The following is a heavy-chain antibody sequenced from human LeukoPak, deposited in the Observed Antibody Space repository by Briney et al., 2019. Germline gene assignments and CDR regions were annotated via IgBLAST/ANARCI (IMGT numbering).Heavy chain of an antibody. D-gene: IGHD6-13*01. CDR3: AREESSLVLGGLAY. Sequence: GRSLRLSCAASGFPSSNYGIHWVRQAPGKGLEWVTFIQTDGNTKYYADSVRGRFTISRDNSKNTVSLQMNSLRAEDTAVYYCAREESSLVLGGLAYWGQGTLVTVSS. V-gene: IGHV3-33*01. CDR1: GFPSSNYG. J-gene: IGHJ4*02. CDR2: IQTDGNTK.